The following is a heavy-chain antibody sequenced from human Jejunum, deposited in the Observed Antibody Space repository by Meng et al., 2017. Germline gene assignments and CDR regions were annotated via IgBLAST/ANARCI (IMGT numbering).Heavy chain of an antibody. CDR2: TYYRSKYYN. J-gene: IGHJ4*02. CDR3: ARDWGDVRGGFDF. Sequence: VPLQQSGPGLVKPPHTLSLSCAISGDSVSSNSAAWNWIRQSPSRGLEWLGRTYYRSKYYNDYALSVKSRITINPDTSKNQFSLQLNSVTPEDTAIYYCARDWGDVRGGFDFWGQGTLVTVSS. D-gene: IGHD3-10*02. CDR1: GDSVSSNSAA. V-gene: IGHV6-1*01.